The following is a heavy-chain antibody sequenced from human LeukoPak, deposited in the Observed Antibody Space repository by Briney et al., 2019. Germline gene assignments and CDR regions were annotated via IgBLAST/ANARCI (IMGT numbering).Heavy chain of an antibody. CDR3: AREGLAMVRGVIPKEAWGWFDP. D-gene: IGHD3-10*01. CDR2: IHYTGTT. Sequence: SETLSLTCTVSGASISSDYWNWIRQPPGKGLEWIGYIHYTGTTNYNPSLKSRATISLDTSKNQFSLQLSSVTATDTAVYYCAREGLAMVRGVIPKEAWGWFDPWGQGTLVTVSS. CDR1: GASISSDY. J-gene: IGHJ5*02. V-gene: IGHV4-59*12.